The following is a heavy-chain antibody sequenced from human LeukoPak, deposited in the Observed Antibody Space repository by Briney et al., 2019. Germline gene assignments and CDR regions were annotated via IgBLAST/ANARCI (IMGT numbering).Heavy chain of an antibody. CDR3: AKHCSGYCNTASEKRFDP. D-gene: IGHD2-2*03. Sequence: PGGSLRLSCAASGFTFSIYSMNWVRQAPGKGLEWVSGIGSNSVPTVYADSVKGRFTISRDNSKSMLYLQMDSLRVEDTAVYYSAKHCSGYCNTASEKRFDPWGQGTLVTVSS. CDR1: GFTFSIYS. J-gene: IGHJ5*02. CDR2: IGSNSVPT. V-gene: IGHV3-23*01.